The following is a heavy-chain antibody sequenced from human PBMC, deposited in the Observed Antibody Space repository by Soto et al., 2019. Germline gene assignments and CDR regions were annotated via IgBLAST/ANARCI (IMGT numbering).Heavy chain of an antibody. D-gene: IGHD1-1*01. Sequence: GASVKVYCKASGYTFTSYYMHWVRQAPGQGLEWMGIINPSGGSTSYAQKFQGRVTMTRDTSTSTVYMELSSLRSEDTAVYYCARDRGTTHSDYWGQGTLVTVSS. CDR3: ARDRGTTHSDY. J-gene: IGHJ4*02. CDR2: INPSGGST. V-gene: IGHV1-46*01. CDR1: GYTFTSYY.